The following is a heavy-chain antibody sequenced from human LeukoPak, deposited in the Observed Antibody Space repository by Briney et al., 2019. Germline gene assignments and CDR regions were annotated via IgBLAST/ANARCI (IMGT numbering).Heavy chain of an antibody. CDR1: GFTFSDYW. D-gene: IGHD4-23*01. Sequence: GGSLRLSCAVSGFTFSDYWMRWVRQASGKGLVWISRINTDGSVTDYADSVKGRFTISRDNAKNTLYLQMNSLITEDTALYYCTRSFGGSGDYWGQGTLVTVSS. CDR3: TRSFGGSGDY. CDR2: INTDGSVT. J-gene: IGHJ4*02. V-gene: IGHV3-74*01.